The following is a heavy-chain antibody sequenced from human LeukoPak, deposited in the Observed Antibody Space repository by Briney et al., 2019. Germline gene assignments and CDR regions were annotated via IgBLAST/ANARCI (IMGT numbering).Heavy chain of an antibody. J-gene: IGHJ4*02. Sequence: PGGSLRLSCAASGFTFSSYSMNWVRQAPGKGLEWVSYISSSSSTIYYADSVKGRFTISRDNAKNSLYLQMNSLRAEDTAVYYCAGTGYSYVEYTENYFDYWGQGTLVTVSS. CDR1: GFTFSSYS. V-gene: IGHV3-48*01. CDR2: ISSSSSTI. D-gene: IGHD5-18*01. CDR3: AGTGYSYVEYTENYFDY.